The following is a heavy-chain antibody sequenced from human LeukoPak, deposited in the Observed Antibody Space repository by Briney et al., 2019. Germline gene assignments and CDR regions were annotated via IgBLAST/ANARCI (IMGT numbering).Heavy chain of an antibody. Sequence: SETLSLTCTVSGAPIKSYYWSWIRQPPGKGLGWIGEIFYSGSTKYNPSLKSRVIMSIDTSKNHFSLKVNSVTAADTAVYYCARLLYFGSGRPHNWFDPWGQGTLVTVSS. D-gene: IGHD3-10*01. CDR3: ARLLYFGSGRPHNWFDP. J-gene: IGHJ5*02. V-gene: IGHV4-59*01. CDR1: GAPIKSYY. CDR2: IFYSGST.